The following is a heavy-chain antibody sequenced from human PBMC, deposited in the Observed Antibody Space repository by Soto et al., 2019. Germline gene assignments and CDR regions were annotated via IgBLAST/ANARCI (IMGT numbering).Heavy chain of an antibody. D-gene: IGHD2-15*01. CDR2: INPSGGTT. CDR3: ARSWWGTDRLMAYNGLGP. V-gene: IGHV1-46*03. J-gene: IGHJ5*02. CDR1: GYTFISYY. Sequence: QVQLVQSGAEVKKPGASVKVSCKASGYTFISYYTHWVRQAPGQGLEWMGMINPSGGTTNNAQKFEGRVNLTRDTYTGTVYMELGSLRAEDTAVYFCARSWWGTDRLMAYNGLGPWGQGTLVTVSS.